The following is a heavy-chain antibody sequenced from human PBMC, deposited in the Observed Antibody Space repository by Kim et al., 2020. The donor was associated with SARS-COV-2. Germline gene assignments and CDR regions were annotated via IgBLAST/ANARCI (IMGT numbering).Heavy chain of an antibody. J-gene: IGHJ3*02. CDR3: ARDQLRGDAFDI. Sequence: YSADSVKSRLTISRDNSKNTLYLQMNSLRAEDTAVYYCARDQLRGDAFDIWGQGTMVTVSS. V-gene: IGHV3-66*01. D-gene: IGHD4-17*01.